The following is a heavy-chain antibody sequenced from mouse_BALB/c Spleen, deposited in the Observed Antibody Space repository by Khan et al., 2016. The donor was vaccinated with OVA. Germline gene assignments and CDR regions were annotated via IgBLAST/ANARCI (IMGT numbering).Heavy chain of an antibody. CDR1: GFSLTSSG. CDR2: IWGDGNT. D-gene: IGHD1-2*01. CDR3: VIKGDYGYGNAWFAY. Sequence: QVQLKESGPGLVAPSQSLSITCTVSGFSLTSSGVSWVRQPPGKGLEWLGVIWGDGNTNYHSALISRLSISKDNSKSQVFLKLNSLQTDDTATYYYVIKGDYGYGNAWFAYWGQGTLVTVSA. J-gene: IGHJ3*01. V-gene: IGHV2-3*01.